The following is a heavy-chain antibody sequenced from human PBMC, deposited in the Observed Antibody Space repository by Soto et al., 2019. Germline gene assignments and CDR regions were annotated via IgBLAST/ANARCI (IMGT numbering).Heavy chain of an antibody. CDR3: ARGRNDYIWGSYRHQGWFDP. V-gene: IGHV4-34*01. CDR2: INHSGST. D-gene: IGHD3-16*02. CDR1: GGSFSGYY. Sequence: QVQLQQWGAGLLKPSETLSLTCAVYGGSFSGYYWSWIRQPPGKGLEWIGEINHSGSTNYNPSLKSRVTISVDTSKNQFSLQLSSVTAADTAVYYCARGRNDYIWGSYRHQGWFDPWGQGTLVTVSS. J-gene: IGHJ5*02.